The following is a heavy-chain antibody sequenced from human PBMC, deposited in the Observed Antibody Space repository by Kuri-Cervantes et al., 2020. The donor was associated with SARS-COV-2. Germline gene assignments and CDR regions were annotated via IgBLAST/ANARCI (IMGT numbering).Heavy chain of an antibody. J-gene: IGHJ4*02. D-gene: IGHD2/OR15-2a*01. CDR1: GDSIGNDKYY. Sequence: SETLSLTCNVTGDSIGNDKYYWSWIRQRPGKGREWIGYIYYTGGTYYSPSLNSRVTISVDTFRNQFSLKMTSLTAAGTALYFCARGSTTSRYYFDYWGLGTLVTVSS. CDR2: IYYTGGT. CDR3: ARGSTTSRYYFDY. V-gene: IGHV4-31*03.